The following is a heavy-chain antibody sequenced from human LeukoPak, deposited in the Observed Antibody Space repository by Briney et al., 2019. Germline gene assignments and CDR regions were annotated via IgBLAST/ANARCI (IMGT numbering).Heavy chain of an antibody. V-gene: IGHV3-30*03. CDR3: TMESARTARYTINY. D-gene: IGHD3-10*01. Sequence: GGSLRFSCAALGFIFGGNGMHWFRQAPGKGLEWVASISYDGSNEYYGDSVKGRFSVSRDNSKNTLYLHMNSLRAEDTAVYYSTMESARTARYTINYWGQGTLVTVSS. CDR2: ISYDGSNE. J-gene: IGHJ4*02. CDR1: GFIFGGNG.